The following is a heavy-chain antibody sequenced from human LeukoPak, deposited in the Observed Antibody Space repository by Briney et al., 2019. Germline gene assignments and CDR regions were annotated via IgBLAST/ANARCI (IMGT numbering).Heavy chain of an antibody. CDR3: AARPGDLAVPFDY. Sequence: GGSLRLSCGASGFTFATHAMTWVRQAPGKGLEYVSLISGSGDITYYAHSLKDRFTISRDNSKNTLYLQMHSLRAEDTAVYYCAARPGDLAVPFDYWGQGTLVTVSS. CDR1: GFTFATHA. J-gene: IGHJ4*02. D-gene: IGHD3-10*01. V-gene: IGHV3-23*01. CDR2: ISGSGDIT.